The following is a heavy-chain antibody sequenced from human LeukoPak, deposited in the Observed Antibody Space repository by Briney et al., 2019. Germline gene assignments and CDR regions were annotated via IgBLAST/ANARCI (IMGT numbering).Heavy chain of an antibody. CDR1: GYTFTNYY. V-gene: IGHV1-46*01. CDR3: ARDDYDTSGYDQGPYYFNGMDV. CDR2: INPSGGST. Sequence: ASVKVSCKASGYTFTNYYMHWVRQAPGQGLEWMGIINPSGGSTSYAQKFQGRVTMTRDTSTSTVYMELSRLRSEDTAVYFCARDDYDTSGYDQGPYYFNGMDVWGQGTTVTVAS. J-gene: IGHJ6*02. D-gene: IGHD3-22*01.